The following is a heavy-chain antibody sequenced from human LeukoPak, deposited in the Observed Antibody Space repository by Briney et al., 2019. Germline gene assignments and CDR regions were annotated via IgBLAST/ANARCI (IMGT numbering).Heavy chain of an antibody. Sequence: SETPSLTCAVYGGSFSGYHWSWIRQPPGKGLEWIGEINHSGSTNYNPSLKSRVTISVDTSKNQFSLKLSSVTAADTAVYYCARGKISDYWGQGTLVTVSS. J-gene: IGHJ4*02. CDR3: ARGKISDY. CDR2: INHSGST. V-gene: IGHV4-34*01. CDR1: GGSFSGYH.